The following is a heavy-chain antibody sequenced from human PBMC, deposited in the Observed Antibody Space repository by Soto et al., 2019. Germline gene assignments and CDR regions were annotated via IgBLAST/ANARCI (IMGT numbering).Heavy chain of an antibody. J-gene: IGHJ4*02. CDR2: FYHGGTS. V-gene: IGHV4-30-2*01. D-gene: IGHD1-7*01. CDR3: VRGPRSLTGTTRFFDF. Sequence: SETLSLTCAVSGGSVSSGGYSWNWIRQPPGKGLEWIGYFYHGGTSYYNPSLKNRVSISVDRSENHFSLKMTSVTAADTAVYYCVRGPRSLTGTTRFFDFWGPGTLVTVSS. CDR1: GGSVSSGGYS.